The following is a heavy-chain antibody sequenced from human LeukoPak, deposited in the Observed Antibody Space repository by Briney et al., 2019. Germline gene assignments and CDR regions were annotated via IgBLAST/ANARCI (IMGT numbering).Heavy chain of an antibody. D-gene: IGHD4-17*01. J-gene: IGHJ4*02. CDR1: GASIISNNW. Sequence: NSSETLSLTCAVSGASIISNNWWSWVRQPSGKGLEWIGEIWHSGTTNYNPSLKSRVTISVDKSKNQFSLKLNSVTAADTAVYYCMRADYGGHWGQGTLVTVSS. CDR3: MRADYGGH. CDR2: IWHSGTT. V-gene: IGHV4-4*02.